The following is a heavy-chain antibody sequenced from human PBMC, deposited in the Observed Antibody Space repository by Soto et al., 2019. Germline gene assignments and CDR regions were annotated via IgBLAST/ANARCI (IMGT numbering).Heavy chain of an antibody. D-gene: IGHD1-20*01. CDR2: IYYSGST. V-gene: IGHV4-59*01. CDR1: GGSISSYY. CDR3: ARGRSITGNRYYYYYYMDV. Sequence: QVQLQESGPGLVKPSETLSLTCTVSGGSISSYYWSWIRQPPGKGLEWIGYIYYSGSTNYNPSLKSRVTISVDTSKNQFSLKLSSVTAADTAVYYCARGRSITGNRYYYYYYMDVWGKGTTVTVSS. J-gene: IGHJ6*03.